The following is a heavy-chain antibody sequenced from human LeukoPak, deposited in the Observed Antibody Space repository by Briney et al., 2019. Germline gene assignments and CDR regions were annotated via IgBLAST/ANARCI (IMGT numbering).Heavy chain of an antibody. CDR2: LIGSSGST. Sequence: GGSLRLSCAASGFTSTKYAMNWVRQAPGKGLEWVSVLIGSSGSTDYADSVKGRFTTSRDISKNTLFLQMNSLRAEDTAIYYCAKGAYDYIEIAYFDSWGQGTLVTVSS. CDR1: GFTSTKYA. CDR3: AKGAYDYIEIAYFDS. J-gene: IGHJ4*02. V-gene: IGHV3-23*01. D-gene: IGHD5-12*01.